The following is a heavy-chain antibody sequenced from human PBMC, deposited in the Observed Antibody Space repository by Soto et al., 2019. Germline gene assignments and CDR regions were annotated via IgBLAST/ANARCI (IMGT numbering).Heavy chain of an antibody. CDR2: ISAYNGNT. J-gene: IGHJ5*02. CDR3: ARDEDYRLGAYGGWFDP. V-gene: IGHV1-18*01. Sequence: QVQLVQSGAEVKKPGASVKVSCKASGYTFTSYGISWVRQAPGQGLEWMGWISAYNGNTNYAQKLQGRVTMTTDTSTSTAYMELRRLRSDDTAVYYGARDEDYRLGAYGGWFDPWGQGTLVTVSS. CDR1: GYTFTSYG. D-gene: IGHD1-26*01.